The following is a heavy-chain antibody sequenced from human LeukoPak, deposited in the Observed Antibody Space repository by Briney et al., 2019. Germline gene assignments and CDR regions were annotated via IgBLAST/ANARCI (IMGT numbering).Heavy chain of an antibody. CDR1: GGSISSYY. D-gene: IGHD1-26*01. J-gene: IGHJ4*02. Sequence: SETLSLTCTVSGGSISSYYWSWIRQPAGKGLDWLGRIYSSGSTSYNPSLRSRVTMSVDMSKNQFSLKLSSVTAADTAVYYCARDREGATIFDYWGQGTLVTVSS. V-gene: IGHV4-4*07. CDR3: ARDREGATIFDY. CDR2: IYSSGST.